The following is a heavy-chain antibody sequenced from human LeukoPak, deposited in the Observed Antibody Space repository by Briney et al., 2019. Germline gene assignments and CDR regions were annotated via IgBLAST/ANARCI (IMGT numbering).Heavy chain of an antibody. V-gene: IGHV4-39*07. D-gene: IGHD3-22*01. CDR1: GGSISSSSYY. J-gene: IGHJ3*02. CDR2: IYYSGST. CDR3: ARGPYSYDSSGAFDI. Sequence: SETLSLTCTVSGGSISSSSYYWGWIRQPPGKGLEWIGSIYYSGSTYYNPSLKSRVTISVDTSKNQFSLKLSSVTAADTAVYFYARGPYSYDSSGAFDIWGQGTMVTVSS.